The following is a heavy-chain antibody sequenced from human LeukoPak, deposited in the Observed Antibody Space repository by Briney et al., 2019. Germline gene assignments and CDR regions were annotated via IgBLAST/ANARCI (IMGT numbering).Heavy chain of an antibody. D-gene: IGHD3-22*01. Sequence: GASVKVSCKASGYTFTSYGISWVRQAPGQGLEWMGWISAYNGNTNYAQKLQGRVTMTTDTSTSTAYMELRSLRSDDTAVYYCARVRATYDSSGYPINYWGQGTPVTVSS. V-gene: IGHV1-18*01. CDR2: ISAYNGNT. J-gene: IGHJ4*02. CDR3: ARVRATYDSSGYPINY. CDR1: GYTFTSYG.